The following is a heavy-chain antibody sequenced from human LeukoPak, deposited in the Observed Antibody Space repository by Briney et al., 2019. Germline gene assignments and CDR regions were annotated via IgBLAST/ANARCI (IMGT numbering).Heavy chain of an antibody. J-gene: IGHJ5*02. Sequence: SETLSLTCTVSGGSISSYYWSWIRQPPGKGLEWIGYIYYSGSTNYNPSLKSRVTISVDTSKNQFSLKLTSVTAADTAVYYCARDSSGWYHWFDPWGQGTLVTVSS. V-gene: IGHV4-59*01. D-gene: IGHD6-19*01. CDR3: ARDSSGWYHWFDP. CDR2: IYYSGST. CDR1: GGSISSYY.